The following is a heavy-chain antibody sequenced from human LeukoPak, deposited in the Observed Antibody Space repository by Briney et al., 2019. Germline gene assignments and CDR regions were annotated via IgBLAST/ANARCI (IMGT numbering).Heavy chain of an antibody. Sequence: GGSLRLSCAASGFTVSSNYMRWVRQAPGKGLEWVSVIYSGGSTYYADSVKGRFTISRDNSKNMLHLQMNSLRVEDTAVYYCARPTPAGTGYFDYWGQGTVVTVSS. J-gene: IGHJ4*02. CDR2: IYSGGST. CDR3: ARPTPAGTGYFDY. D-gene: IGHD3-10*01. CDR1: GFTVSSNY. V-gene: IGHV3-66*04.